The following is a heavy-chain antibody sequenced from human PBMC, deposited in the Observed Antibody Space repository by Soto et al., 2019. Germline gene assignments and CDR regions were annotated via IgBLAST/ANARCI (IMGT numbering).Heavy chain of an antibody. J-gene: IGHJ4*02. CDR3: ARGSDTAMVKD. Sequence: SETLSLTCAVYGGSFSGYYWSWIRQPPGKGLEWIGEINHSGSTNYNPSLKSRVTISVDTSKNQFSLKLSSVIAADTAVYYCARGSDTAMVKDWGQGTLVTVSS. V-gene: IGHV4-34*01. D-gene: IGHD5-18*01. CDR1: GGSFSGYY. CDR2: INHSGST.